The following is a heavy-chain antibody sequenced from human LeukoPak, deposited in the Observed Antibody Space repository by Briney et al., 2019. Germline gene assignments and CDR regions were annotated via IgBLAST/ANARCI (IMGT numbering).Heavy chain of an antibody. J-gene: IGHJ4*02. V-gene: IGHV3-48*01. Sequence: PGGSLRLSCAASGFTFSSYSMNWVRQAPGKGLEWVSYISSSSSTIYYADSVKGRFTISKDNSRNTLYVQMNSLRAEDTAVYYCATGGNYYYDYWGQGTLVTVSS. CDR3: ATGGNYYYDY. D-gene: IGHD3-22*01. CDR1: GFTFSSYS. CDR2: ISSSSSTI.